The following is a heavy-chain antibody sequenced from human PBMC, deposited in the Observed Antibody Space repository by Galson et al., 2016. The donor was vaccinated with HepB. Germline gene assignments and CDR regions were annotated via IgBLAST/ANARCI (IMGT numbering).Heavy chain of an antibody. J-gene: IGHJ4*02. D-gene: IGHD3-10*01. CDR1: GFTFSAST. V-gene: IGHV3-48*02. CDR2: INAPSDAI. Sequence: SLRLSCAASGFTFSASTMNWVRQTPEKGLEWVSYINAPSDAIYYADSVKGRFTISRDNAKNSLYLQLSTLRHEDTAMYYCARMYSGTYFAHFDYWGQGTLVTVSS. CDR3: ARMYSGTYFAHFDY.